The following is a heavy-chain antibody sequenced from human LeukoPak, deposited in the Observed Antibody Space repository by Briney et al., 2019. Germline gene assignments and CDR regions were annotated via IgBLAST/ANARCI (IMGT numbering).Heavy chain of an antibody. CDR1: GFTFNNAW. D-gene: IGHD6-13*01. V-gene: IGHV3-23*01. Sequence: GGSLRLSCAASGFTFNNAWMSWVRQAPGKGLEWVSAISGSGGSTYYADSVKGRFTISRDNSKNTLYLQMNSLRAEDTAVYYCAKDMTIYSTSWYEYFQHWGQGTLVTVFS. J-gene: IGHJ1*01. CDR3: AKDMTIYSTSWYEYFQH. CDR2: ISGSGGST.